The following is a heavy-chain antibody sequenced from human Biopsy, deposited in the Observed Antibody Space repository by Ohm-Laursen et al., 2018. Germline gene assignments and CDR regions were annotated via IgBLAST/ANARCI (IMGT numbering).Heavy chain of an antibody. V-gene: IGHV4-59*01. CDR2: IYYTGST. Sequence: SETLSLTCTVSRDSISNYYWTWIGQSTGKGLDWIGYIYYTGSTNYNPSVKSRVTISVDTSKNQFSLKLNSVTAADTAVYFCARDSRGGHLNTTLITGKNLDSWGQGILVTVSS. CDR1: RDSISNYY. CDR3: ARDSRGGHLNTTLITGKNLDS. J-gene: IGHJ4*02. D-gene: IGHD3-16*01.